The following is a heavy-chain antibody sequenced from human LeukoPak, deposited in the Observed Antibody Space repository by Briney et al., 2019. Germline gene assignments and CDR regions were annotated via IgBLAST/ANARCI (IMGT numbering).Heavy chain of an antibody. CDR2: ISGNGGST. CDR1: GFTFSNYA. D-gene: IGHD4-17*01. Sequence: GGSLRLSCAASGFTFSNYAMNWVRQAPGKGLEWVSGISGNGGSTYYADSVKGRFTISRDNSKNTLYVQMNSLRAEDTAIYYCALVTTDRSFDYWGQGTLVTVSS. V-gene: IGHV3-23*01. CDR3: ALVTTDRSFDY. J-gene: IGHJ4*02.